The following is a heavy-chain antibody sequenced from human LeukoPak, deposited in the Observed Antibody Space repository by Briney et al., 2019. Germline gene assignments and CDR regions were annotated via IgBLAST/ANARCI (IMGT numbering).Heavy chain of an antibody. D-gene: IGHD6-13*01. Sequence: GGSLRLSCAASGFTFSSYSMNWVRQAPGKGLEWVSSISSSSSYIYYADSVKGRFTISRDNAKNSLYLQMNSLRAEDTAVYYCARDLSWGSEAAVVPQNWLDPWGQGTLVIVSS. V-gene: IGHV3-21*04. J-gene: IGHJ5*02. CDR2: ISSSSSYI. CDR3: ARDLSWGSEAAVVPQNWLDP. CDR1: GFTFSSYS.